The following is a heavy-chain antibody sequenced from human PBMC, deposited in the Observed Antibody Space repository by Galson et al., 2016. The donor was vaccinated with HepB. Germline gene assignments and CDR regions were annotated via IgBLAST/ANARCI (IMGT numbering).Heavy chain of an antibody. J-gene: IGHJ4*02. V-gene: IGHV3-74*01. CDR3: ARDLAAAHDQ. D-gene: IGHD6-13*01. CDR1: GFILRSYW. CDR2: INGNGGSFT. Sequence: SLRLSCAASGFILRSYWMHWVRQVPGEGLQWVSRINGNGGSFTDYADSVRGRFTVSRDDAKNTLYLQMNSLRADDTAVYYCARDLAAAHDQWGQGTLVTVSS.